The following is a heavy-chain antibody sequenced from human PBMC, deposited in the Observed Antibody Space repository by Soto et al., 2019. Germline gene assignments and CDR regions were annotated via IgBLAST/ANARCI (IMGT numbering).Heavy chain of an antibody. CDR2: LNKDGSRT. D-gene: IGHD1-26*01. CDR3: GRDLGGIGSY. CDR1: GFTVSNYW. Sequence: EVQLVESGGGLVQPGGSLRLSCAASGFTVSNYWFHWVRQAPGKGLVWVSRLNKDGSRTDYADSVKGRFTIFRDNARNTLYLQINSLRAEDTAVYYCGRDLGGIGSYWGQGTLFTVSS. J-gene: IGHJ4*02. V-gene: IGHV3-74*01.